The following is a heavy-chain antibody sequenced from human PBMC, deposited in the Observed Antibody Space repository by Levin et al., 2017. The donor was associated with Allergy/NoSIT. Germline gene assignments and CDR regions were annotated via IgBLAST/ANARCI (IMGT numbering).Heavy chain of an antibody. J-gene: IGHJ1*01. CDR1: GFTFGDYA. V-gene: IGHV3-30*03. CDR3: ARERRGVYVEH. Sequence: GGSLRLSCAASGFTFGDYAMHWVRQAPGKGLEWLTLISYDGSEQHYADSVQGRFTISGDNSKNSLYLLMNSLREEDTAIYYCARERRGVYVEHWGKGTLVTVSS. D-gene: IGHD5/OR15-5a*01. CDR2: ISYDGSEQ.